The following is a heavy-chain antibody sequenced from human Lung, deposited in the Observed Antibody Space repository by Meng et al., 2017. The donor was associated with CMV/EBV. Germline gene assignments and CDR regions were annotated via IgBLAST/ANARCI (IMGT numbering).Heavy chain of an antibody. CDR2: INPNSCMT. CDR1: GYTFTGYY. J-gene: IGHJ4*01. Sequence: ASVKVSCKASGYTFTGYYMHWVRQAPGQGLEWMGWINPNSCMTKYAHEFQGRVTMTRDTSISTAYMELSGLRSDDTAVYYCARAIPDFLGPREMDYWVQGTLVTVSS. D-gene: IGHD3-10*01. V-gene: IGHV1-2*02. CDR3: ARAIPDFLGPREMDY.